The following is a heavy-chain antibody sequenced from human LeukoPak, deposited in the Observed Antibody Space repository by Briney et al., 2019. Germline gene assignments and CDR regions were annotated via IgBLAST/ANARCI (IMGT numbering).Heavy chain of an antibody. V-gene: IGHV4-38-2*01. Sequence: PSETLSLTCAVSGFSISNGFFWGWIRPPPGKGLEWIGTIHYPESTYYNPSLNSRLTISLDASKNYFSLKLSSVTAADTALYYCARGRGRQVGSRWHPDTHHDYWGQGILVTVSS. CDR1: GFSISNGFF. J-gene: IGHJ4*02. CDR2: IHYPEST. CDR3: ARGRGRQVGSRWHPDTHHDY. D-gene: IGHD3-10*01.